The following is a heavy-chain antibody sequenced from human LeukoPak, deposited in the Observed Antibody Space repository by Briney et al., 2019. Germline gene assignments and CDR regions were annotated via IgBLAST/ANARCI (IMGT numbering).Heavy chain of an antibody. J-gene: IGHJ4*02. CDR3: AREGYDRESDF. D-gene: IGHD5-12*01. Sequence: GGSLRLSCAASGFTFSSYTMNWVRQALGQGLEWVSTISDPHSGSQTHYADSVKGRFTISRDNAKKSLYLQMNSLRAEDTAVCYCAREGYDRESDFWGQGTLVTVSS. V-gene: IGHV3-21*01. CDR2: ISDPHSGSQT. CDR1: GFTFSSYT.